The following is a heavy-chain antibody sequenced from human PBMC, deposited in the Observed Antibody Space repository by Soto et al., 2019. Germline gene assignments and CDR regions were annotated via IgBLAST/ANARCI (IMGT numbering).Heavy chain of an antibody. D-gene: IGHD4-17*01. CDR1: GFSLSTRGMG. CDR3: VHRRHYGDFDY. V-gene: IGHV2-5*02. Sequence: QITLKESGPTLVKPTQTLTLTCTFSGFSLSTRGMGVAWIRQPPGKALEWLALIYWDDDKTYSPSLRSRLTITRDTSKHQVVLTLTNVDPVDTATYFCVHRRHYGDFDYWGQGTLVTVSS. CDR2: IYWDDDK. J-gene: IGHJ4*02.